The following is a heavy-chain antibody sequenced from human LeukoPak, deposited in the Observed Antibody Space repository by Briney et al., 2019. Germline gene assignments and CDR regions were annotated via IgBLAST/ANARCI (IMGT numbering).Heavy chain of an antibody. CDR3: ARAPEVYDSTSYGGGWLDP. Sequence: SETLSLTCTVSGGSIRSSYYYWGWIRQPPGKGLEWIGYIYDSGSTKYNPSLKSRVTISEDTSKNQFSLKLRFVTAADTAVYYCARAPEVYDSTSYGGGWLDPWGQGIRVTVSS. CDR1: GGSIRSSYYY. V-gene: IGHV4-61*05. J-gene: IGHJ5*02. CDR2: IYDSGST. D-gene: IGHD3-22*01.